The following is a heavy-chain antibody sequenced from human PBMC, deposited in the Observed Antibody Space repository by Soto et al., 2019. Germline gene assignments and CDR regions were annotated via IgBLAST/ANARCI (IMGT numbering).Heavy chain of an antibody. D-gene: IGHD6-19*01. CDR2: IVPIFGTT. V-gene: IGHV1-69*12. Sequence: QVQLVQSGAEVKKPGSSVKVSCKVSGGTFSNYAIDWVRLAPGHGLEWMGGIVPIFGTTYYTQKFQGRATIIADESTTTAYLEMSSLRSEDTAIYCCARVEAVAGLYNYHGLDVWGQGTAVTVSS. J-gene: IGHJ6*02. CDR1: GGTFSNYA. CDR3: ARVEAVAGLYNYHGLDV.